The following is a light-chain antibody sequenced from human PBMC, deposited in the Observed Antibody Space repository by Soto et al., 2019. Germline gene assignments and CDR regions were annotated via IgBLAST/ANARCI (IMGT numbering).Light chain of an antibody. Sequence: EIVMTQSPATLSVSPGERATLSCRASHSVNSNLAWYQQRPGQAPRLLISGASTRATGVPARFSGSGSETEFTLTISSPQSEDFAVYYCQQYNNWWTFGQGTKVEIK. J-gene: IGKJ1*01. V-gene: IGKV3-15*01. CDR2: GAS. CDR3: QQYNNWWT. CDR1: HSVNSN.